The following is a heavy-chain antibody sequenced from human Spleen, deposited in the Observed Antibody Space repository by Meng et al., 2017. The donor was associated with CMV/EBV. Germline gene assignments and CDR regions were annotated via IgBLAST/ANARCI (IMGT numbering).Heavy chain of an antibody. CDR3: AKDHAVGAFFDY. CDR1: GFTFSSYA. Sequence: GGSLRLSCAASGFTFSSYAMSWVRQAPGKGLEWVSVIYSGGSSTYYADSVKGRFTISRDNSKNTLYLQMNSLRAEDTAVYYCAKDHAVGAFFDYWGQGTLVTVSS. CDR2: IYSGGSST. D-gene: IGHD1-26*01. V-gene: IGHV3-23*03. J-gene: IGHJ4*02.